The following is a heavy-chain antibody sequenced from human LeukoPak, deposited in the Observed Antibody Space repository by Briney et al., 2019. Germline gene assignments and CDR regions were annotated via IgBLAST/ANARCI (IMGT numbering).Heavy chain of an antibody. V-gene: IGHV3-30*04. CDR1: GFTFSSYA. CDR2: ISYDGSNK. Sequence: PGGSLRLSCAASGFTFSSYAMHWVRQAPGKGLEWVAVISYDGSNKYYADSVKGRFTISRDNSKNTLYLQMDSLRAEDTAVYYCARTYYYDSSGYYLGDYFDYWGQGTLVTVSS. CDR3: ARTYYYDSSGYYLGDYFDY. D-gene: IGHD3-22*01. J-gene: IGHJ4*02.